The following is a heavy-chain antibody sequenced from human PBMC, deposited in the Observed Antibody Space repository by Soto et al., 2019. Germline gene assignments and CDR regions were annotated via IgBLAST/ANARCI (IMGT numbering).Heavy chain of an antibody. CDR3: ARDRYSSGPGWFDY. CDR1: GGSFGGYS. Sequence: VHLQRGGEGRLKPSGTLPLTCPVYGGSFGGYSWSWIRKPPGKGLEGIGEINNSGSTNYNPSLKSRVTISVDTSKSQISLKLSSVTAADTAVYYCARDRYSSGPGWFDYWGQGTLVTVSS. D-gene: IGHD3-22*01. J-gene: IGHJ4*02. V-gene: IGHV4-34*01. CDR2: INNSGST.